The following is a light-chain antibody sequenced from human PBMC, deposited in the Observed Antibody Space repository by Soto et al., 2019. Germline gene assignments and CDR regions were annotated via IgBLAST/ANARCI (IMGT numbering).Light chain of an antibody. CDR2: GAS. Sequence: EIVMTQSPATLSMSPGERVTLSCRASQSVSSSLAWNQQKPGQAPRLLIYGASTRATGVPDRFSGSGSGTEFTLTISSLQSEDFAVYYFQHYNKWPWTFGQGTKVEIK. J-gene: IGKJ1*01. V-gene: IGKV3-15*01. CDR1: QSVSSS. CDR3: QHYNKWPWT.